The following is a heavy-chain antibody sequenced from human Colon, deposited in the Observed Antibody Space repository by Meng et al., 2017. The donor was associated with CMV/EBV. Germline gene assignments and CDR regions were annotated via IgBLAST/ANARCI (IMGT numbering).Heavy chain of an antibody. Sequence: CTVSGGSISSSSYYWGWIRQPPGKGLEWIGSFYYTGNTYYNPSLESRVTISIDLSKNQFSLKLKNLTAADTAVYYCARDNPILAPGWGQGTLVTVSS. J-gene: IGHJ4*02. V-gene: IGHV4-39*07. CDR2: FYYTGNT. CDR3: ARDNPILAPG. D-gene: IGHD2-15*01. CDR1: GGSISSSSYY.